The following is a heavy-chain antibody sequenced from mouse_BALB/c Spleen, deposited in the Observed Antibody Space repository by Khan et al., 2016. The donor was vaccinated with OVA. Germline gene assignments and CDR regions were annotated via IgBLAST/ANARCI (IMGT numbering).Heavy chain of an antibody. V-gene: IGHV11-2*02. D-gene: IGHD2-1*01. CDR3: MRYGNYWYFDV. Sequence: EVQLLETGGGLVQPGGSRGLSCEGSGYTFSGFWMSWVRQTPGKTLEWIGAINSDGSPIHYAPSIKARFTIFRDNDKSTLYLQMSKVRSEDTATYFCMRYGNYWYFDVGGAGTAVTVSS. CDR1: GYTFSGFW. CDR2: INSDGSPI. J-gene: IGHJ1*01.